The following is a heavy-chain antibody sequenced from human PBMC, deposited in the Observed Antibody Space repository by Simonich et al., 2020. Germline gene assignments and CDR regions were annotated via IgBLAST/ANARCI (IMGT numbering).Heavy chain of an antibody. J-gene: IGHJ6*02. CDR2: ISSSSSYI. CDR3: ARWIAVAGTGAYGMDV. CDR1: GFTFSSYS. Sequence: EVQLVESGGGLVKPEGSLRLSCAASGFTFSSYSMNWVRQAPGKGLEWVSSISSSSSYIYYADSVKGRFTISRDNAKNSLYLQMNSLRAEDTAVYYCARWIAVAGTGAYGMDVRGQGTTVTVSS. V-gene: IGHV3-21*01. D-gene: IGHD6-19*01.